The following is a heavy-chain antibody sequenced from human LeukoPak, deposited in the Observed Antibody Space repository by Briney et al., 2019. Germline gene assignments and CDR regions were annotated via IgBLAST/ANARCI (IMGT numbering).Heavy chain of an antibody. Sequence: PGGSLRLSCAASGFTFSSYGMHWVRQAPGKGLEWVAVIWYDGSNKYYADSVKGRFTISRDNSKNTLYLQMNSLRAEDTAVYYRAKDLLTILEWFDPWGQGTLVTVSS. CDR1: GFTFSSYG. D-gene: IGHD3-9*01. CDR2: IWYDGSNK. J-gene: IGHJ5*02. V-gene: IGHV3-33*06. CDR3: AKDLLTILEWFDP.